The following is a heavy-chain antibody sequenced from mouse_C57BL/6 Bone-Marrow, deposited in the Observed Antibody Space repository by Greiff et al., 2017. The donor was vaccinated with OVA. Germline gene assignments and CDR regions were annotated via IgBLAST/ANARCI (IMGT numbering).Heavy chain of an antibody. D-gene: IGHD2-2*01. CDR2: IYPRSGNT. V-gene: IGHV1-81*01. CDR3: ARCGRLRRYYFDY. CDR1: GYTFTSYG. J-gene: IGHJ2*01. Sequence: QVQLQQSGAELARPGASVKLSCKASGYTFTSYGISWVKQRTGQGLEWIGEIYPRSGNTYYNEKFKGKATLTADKSSSTAYMQLSSLTSEDSAVYYCARCGRLRRYYFDYWGQGTTLTVSS.